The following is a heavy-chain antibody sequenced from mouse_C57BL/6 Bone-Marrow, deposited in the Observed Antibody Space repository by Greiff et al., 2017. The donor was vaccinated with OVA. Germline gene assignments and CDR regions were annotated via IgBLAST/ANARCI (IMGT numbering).Heavy chain of an antibody. CDR1: GYTFTSYW. V-gene: IGHV1-74*01. CDR2: IHPSDSDT. CDR3: AILFTTVVARGFAY. Sequence: VQLQQPGAELVKPGASVKVSCKASGYTFTSYWMHWVKQRPGQGLEWIGRIHPSDSDTNYNQKFKGKATLTVDKSSSTAYMQLSSLTSEDSAVYYCAILFTTVVARGFAYWGQGTLVTVSA. J-gene: IGHJ3*01. D-gene: IGHD1-1*01.